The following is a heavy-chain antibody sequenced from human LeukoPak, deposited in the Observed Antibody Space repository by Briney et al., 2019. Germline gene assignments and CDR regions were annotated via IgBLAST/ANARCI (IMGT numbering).Heavy chain of an antibody. CDR2: IYYSGST. Sequence: PSQTLSLTCTVSGGSISSGGYYWSWIRQHPGKGLEWIGYIYYSGSTYYNPSLKSRVTISVDTSKNQFSLKLSSVTAADTAVYYCARRNGGYDFWSGDNWFDPWGQGTLVTVSP. J-gene: IGHJ5*02. CDR3: ARRNGGYDFWSGDNWFDP. D-gene: IGHD3-3*01. CDR1: GGSISSGGYY. V-gene: IGHV4-31*03.